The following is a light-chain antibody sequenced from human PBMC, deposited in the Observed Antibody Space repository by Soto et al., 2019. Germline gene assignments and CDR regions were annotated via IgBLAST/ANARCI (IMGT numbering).Light chain of an antibody. V-gene: IGKV1-5*01. J-gene: IGKJ1*01. CDR2: DAS. CDR1: QSISSW. CDR3: HQYNSDSPCT. Sequence: DVHRIQSRSTLSASVGDSVTITWRASQSISSWLAWYQQKPGTAPKLLIYDASSLESGVPSRFSGSGSGTEFTLTISSSQPDDFATYYCHQYNSDSPCTFGQGTKVDIK.